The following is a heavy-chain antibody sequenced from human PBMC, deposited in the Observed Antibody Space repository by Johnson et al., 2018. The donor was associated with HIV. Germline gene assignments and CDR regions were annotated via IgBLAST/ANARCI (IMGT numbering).Heavy chain of an antibody. CDR1: GFTVSSNY. CDR2: ISYDGSNK. D-gene: IGHD3-16*01. V-gene: IGHV3-30-3*01. Sequence: VQLVESGGGVVQPGRSLRLSCAASGFTVSSNYMSWVRQAPGKGLEWVAVISYDGSNKYYADSVKGRFTISRDNSKNTLYLQMNSLRAEDTAVYYCARDPRLGELKIDRRGYAFDIWGQGTMVTVSS. J-gene: IGHJ3*02. CDR3: ARDPRLGELKIDRRGYAFDI.